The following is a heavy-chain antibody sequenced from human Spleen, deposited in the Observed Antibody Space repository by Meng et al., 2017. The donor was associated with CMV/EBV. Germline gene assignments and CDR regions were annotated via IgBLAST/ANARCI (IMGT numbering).Heavy chain of an antibody. CDR3: AKGLANHYDDAFDV. J-gene: IGHJ3*01. D-gene: IGHD3-22*01. V-gene: IGHV3-30*18. CDR1: GFIFSAYD. Sequence: ASGFIFSAYDKKWVRQAPGKGLEWVALISYDGSKKYYADSVKGRFTISRDNSKNTLYLQMTSLRSHDTSVYYCAKGLANHYDDAFDVWGQGTMVTVSS. CDR2: ISYDGSKK.